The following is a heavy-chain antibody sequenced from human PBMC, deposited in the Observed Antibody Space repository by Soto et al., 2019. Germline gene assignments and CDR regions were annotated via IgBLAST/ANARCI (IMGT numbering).Heavy chain of an antibody. CDR1: GYTFTSYG. Sequence: GASVKVSCKASGYTFTSYGISWVRQAPGQGLEWMGWISAYNGNTNYAQKLQGRVTLTTDTSTSTAYMELRSLRSDDTAVYYCARSEVPAAMGGWFDPWGQGTLVTVS. J-gene: IGHJ5*02. CDR3: ARSEVPAAMGGWFDP. D-gene: IGHD2-2*01. CDR2: ISAYNGNT. V-gene: IGHV1-18*01.